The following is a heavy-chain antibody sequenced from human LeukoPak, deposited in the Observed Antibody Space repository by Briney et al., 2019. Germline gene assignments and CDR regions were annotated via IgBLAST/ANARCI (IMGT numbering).Heavy chain of an antibody. Sequence: SETLSLTCTVSGGSISSSSYYWGWIRQPPGKGLEWIGSIYYSGSTYYNPSLKSRVTISVDTSKNQFSLKLSSVTAADTAVYYCARGGSGKSFDPWGQGTLVTVSS. D-gene: IGHD3-10*01. CDR1: GGSISSSSYY. J-gene: IGHJ5*02. CDR3: ARGGSGKSFDP. CDR2: IYYSGST. V-gene: IGHV4-39*07.